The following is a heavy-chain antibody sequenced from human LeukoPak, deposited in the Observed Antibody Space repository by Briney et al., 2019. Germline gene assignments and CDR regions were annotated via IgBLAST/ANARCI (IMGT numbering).Heavy chain of an antibody. Sequence: GGSLRLSCAASGFTFSSYGMHWVRQAPGKGLEWVAVISYDGSNKYYADSVKGRFTISRDNSKNTLYLQMNSLRAEDTAVYYCARVLSISYCGGDCYSENFDYWGQGTLVTVSS. CDR2: ISYDGSNK. J-gene: IGHJ4*02. V-gene: IGHV3-30*03. D-gene: IGHD2-21*02. CDR3: ARVLSISYCGGDCYSENFDY. CDR1: GFTFSSYG.